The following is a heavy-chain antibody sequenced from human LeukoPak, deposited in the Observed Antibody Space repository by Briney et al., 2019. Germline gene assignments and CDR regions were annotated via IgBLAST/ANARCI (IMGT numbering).Heavy chain of an antibody. CDR1: GGSISSHYY. V-gene: IGHV4-39*01. D-gene: IGHD6-13*01. CDR2: IYYSGST. CDR3: ARHVSGEQQPYDY. Sequence: SETLSLTCTVSGGSISSHYYWIWIRQPPGKGLEWIGSIYYSGSTYYNPSLKSRVAISVDTSKNQFSLKLSSVTAADTAVYYCARHVSGEQQPYDYWGQGTLVTVSS. J-gene: IGHJ4*02.